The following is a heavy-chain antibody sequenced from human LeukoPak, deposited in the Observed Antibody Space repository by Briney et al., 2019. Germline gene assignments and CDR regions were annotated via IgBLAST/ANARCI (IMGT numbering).Heavy chain of an antibody. CDR1: GGTFSSYA. Sequence: SVKVSCKASGGTFSSYAISWVRQAPGQGLEWMGGIIPIFRTSSHAQKFQGRVTITADESTSTAYMEQNSLRSEDTAVYYCARTDYGGNSLPKYYGMDVWGQGTTVTVSS. J-gene: IGHJ6*02. V-gene: IGHV1-69*13. CDR3: ARTDYGGNSLPKYYGMDV. CDR2: IIPIFRTS. D-gene: IGHD4-23*01.